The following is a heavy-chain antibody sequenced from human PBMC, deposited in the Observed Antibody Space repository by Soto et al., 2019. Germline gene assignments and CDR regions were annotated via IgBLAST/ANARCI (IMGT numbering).Heavy chain of an antibody. D-gene: IGHD6-6*01. J-gene: IGHJ5*02. Sequence: EVQLVQSGAAVKKPGESLKISCKGSGYSFTNNWIAWVRQMPGKGLEWMGIIYPDDSDTRYSPSFQGQVTISADKSIRTAYLQWTSLKASDTAMYYCARCRGSSSMNWFDPWGQGTLVTVSS. CDR2: IYPDDSDT. V-gene: IGHV5-51*01. CDR3: ARCRGSSSMNWFDP. CDR1: GYSFTNNW.